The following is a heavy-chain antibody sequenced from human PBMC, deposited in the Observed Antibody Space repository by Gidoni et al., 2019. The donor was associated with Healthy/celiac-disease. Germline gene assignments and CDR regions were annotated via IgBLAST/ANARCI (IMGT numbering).Heavy chain of an antibody. D-gene: IGHD2-21*02. J-gene: IGHJ4*02. V-gene: IGHV4-38-2*01. Sequence: QVQLQESGPGLVKPSETLSLTCAVSGYSISSGYHWGWIRPPPGKGLELIGSIYHSWSTYYNPSLKSRVTISVDTSKNQFSLKLSSVTAADTAVYYCANFPGAVVTAIPLERGYWGQGTLVTVSS. CDR3: ANFPGAVVTAIPLERGY. CDR2: IYHSWST. CDR1: GYSISSGYH.